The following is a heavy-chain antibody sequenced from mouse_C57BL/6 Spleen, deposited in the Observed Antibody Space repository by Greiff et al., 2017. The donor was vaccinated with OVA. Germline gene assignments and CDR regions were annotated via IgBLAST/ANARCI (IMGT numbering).Heavy chain of an antibody. CDR3: ARGGDYFDY. J-gene: IGHJ2*01. CDR1: GFTFSDYY. V-gene: IGHV5-12*01. Sequence: EVQRVESGGGLVQPGGSLKLSCAASGFTFSDYYMYWVRQTPEKRLEWVAYISNGGGSTYYPDTVKGRFTISRDNAKNTLYLQMSRLKSEDTAMYYCARGGDYFDYWGQGTTLTVSS. CDR2: ISNGGGST.